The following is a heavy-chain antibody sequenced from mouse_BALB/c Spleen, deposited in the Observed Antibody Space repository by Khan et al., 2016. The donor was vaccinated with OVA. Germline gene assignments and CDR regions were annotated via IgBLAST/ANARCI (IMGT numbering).Heavy chain of an antibody. D-gene: IGHD2-14*01. CDR3: ARRTTGYALDY. V-gene: IGHV1-4*01. CDR2: INPRSGYT. Sequence: QVRLQQSGAELARPGASVKMSCKASGYSFTSHTMHWVKQRPGQGLEWIGYINPRSGYTNYNQKFNDKATLTADKSSSTAYMQLSSLTSGDSAVYYCARRTTGYALDYWGQGTSVTVSS. J-gene: IGHJ4*01. CDR1: GYSFTSHT.